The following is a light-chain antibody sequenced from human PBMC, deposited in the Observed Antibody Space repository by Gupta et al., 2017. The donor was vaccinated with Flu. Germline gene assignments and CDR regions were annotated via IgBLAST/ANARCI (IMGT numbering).Light chain of an antibody. V-gene: IGLV2-8*01. Sequence: QSALTHPPSASGSPGQSVTISCTGTSSDVGGYNYVSWYQQHPGNAPKLMIYDVSKRPSGVPDRFAGSKSGNTASLTVSGLQAEDEADYYCTSYAGSNNLVFGGGTKLTVL. J-gene: IGLJ2*01. CDR2: DVS. CDR3: TSYAGSNNLV. CDR1: SSDVGGYNY.